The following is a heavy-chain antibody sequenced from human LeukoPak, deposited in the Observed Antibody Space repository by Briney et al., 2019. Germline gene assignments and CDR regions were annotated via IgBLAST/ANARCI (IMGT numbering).Heavy chain of an antibody. CDR3: ARAIAAAGYFDY. CDR1: GGTFSSYA. Sequence: SVKVSCKASGGTFSSYAISWVRQAPGQGLEWMGRIIPIFGTANYAQKFQGRVTITTDGSTSTAYMELSSLRPEDTAVYYCARAIAAAGYFDYWGQGTLVTVSS. V-gene: IGHV1-69*05. CDR2: IIPIFGTA. J-gene: IGHJ4*02. D-gene: IGHD6-13*01.